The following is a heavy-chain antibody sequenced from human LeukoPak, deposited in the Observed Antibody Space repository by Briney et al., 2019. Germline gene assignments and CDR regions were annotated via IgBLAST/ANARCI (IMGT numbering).Heavy chain of an antibody. CDR3: ARGLRLPSRSAPAVPHV. D-gene: IGHD2-2*01. Sequence: SETLSLTCAVYGGSFSDYYWNWIRQPPGKGLEWIGEIDHSGTTNYNPSLKSRVTISVDTSKNQFSLRLSAVTAADTAVYHCARGLRLPSRSAPAVPHVWAKGTTVTVSA. J-gene: IGHJ6*04. CDR2: IDHSGTT. V-gene: IGHV4-34*01. CDR1: GGSFSDYY.